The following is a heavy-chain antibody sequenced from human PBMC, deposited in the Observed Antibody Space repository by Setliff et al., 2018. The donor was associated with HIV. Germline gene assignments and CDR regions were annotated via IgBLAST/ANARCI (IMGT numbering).Heavy chain of an antibody. CDR3: ATGSGRYLHEWAY. CDR2: FKTDGGTT. D-gene: IGHD3-10*01. J-gene: IGHJ4*02. V-gene: IGHV3-15*01. Sequence: PGGSLRLSCVASGFTFTNAWVNWVRQAPGTGLEWVGRFKTDGGTTDYAAPVKGRFTISRDDSKTTLYLQMNSLKTEDTAMYYCATGSGRYLHEWAYWGQGTLVTVSS. CDR1: GFTFTNAW.